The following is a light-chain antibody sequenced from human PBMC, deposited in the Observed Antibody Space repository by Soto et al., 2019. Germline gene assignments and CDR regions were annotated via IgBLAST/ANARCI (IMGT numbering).Light chain of an antibody. V-gene: IGKV1-17*01. CDR3: QQYNSYPWT. CDR1: QGIRHD. CDR2: SAS. J-gene: IGKJ1*01. Sequence: DIQMTQSPSTLSASVGDRVTSTRRASQGIRHDLGWYQQKPGKAPKRLIYSASSLQSGVPSRFSGSGSGTEFTLTISSLQPDDFATYYCQQYNSYPWTFGQGTKVDIK.